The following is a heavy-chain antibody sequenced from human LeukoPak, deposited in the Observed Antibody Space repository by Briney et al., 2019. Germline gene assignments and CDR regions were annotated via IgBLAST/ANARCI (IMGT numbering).Heavy chain of an antibody. CDR3: ARIGTDFWSDSTTYFDY. D-gene: IGHD3-3*01. V-gene: IGHV4-30-4*01. CDR2: IYYSGST. CDR1: GGSISSGDYY. J-gene: IGHJ4*02. Sequence: SETLSLTCTVSGGSISSGDYYWSWIRQPPGTGLEWIGYIYYSGSTYYNPSLKSRITISVDTSKNQFSLKLTSVTAADTAVYFCARIGTDFWSDSTTYFDYWGQGTLVTVSS.